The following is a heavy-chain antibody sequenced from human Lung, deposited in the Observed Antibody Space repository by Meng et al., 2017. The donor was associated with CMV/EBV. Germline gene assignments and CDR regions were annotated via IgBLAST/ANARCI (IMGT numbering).Heavy chain of an antibody. D-gene: IGHD3-3*01. V-gene: IGHV1-2*02. J-gene: IGHJ5*02. CDR2: INPNNGDT. CDR1: GYTFSAYY. CDR3: ARGSYFDFWSGSRLDP. Sequence: SVXVSXXPSGYTFSAYYIHWVRQAPGQGLDYMGWINPNNGDTNYAQNFKGRVTFIKDTSISTAYMELSRLRYDDTAVYYCARGSYFDFWSGSRLDPWGQGTLVTVSS.